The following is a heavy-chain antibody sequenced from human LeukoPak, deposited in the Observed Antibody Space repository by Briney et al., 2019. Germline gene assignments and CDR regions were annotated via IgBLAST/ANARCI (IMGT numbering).Heavy chain of an antibody. J-gene: IGHJ5*02. CDR2: IIPIFGTA. CDR1: GGTFSSYA. V-gene: IGHV1-69*13. CDR3: ARTKCSSTSCYTFGSWLDP. Sequence: ASVKVSCKASGGTFSSYAISWVRQAPGQGLEWMGGIIPIFGTANYAQKFQGRVTITADESTSTAYMELSSLRSEDTAVYYCARTKCSSTSCYTFGSWLDPWGQGTLVTVSS. D-gene: IGHD2-2*02.